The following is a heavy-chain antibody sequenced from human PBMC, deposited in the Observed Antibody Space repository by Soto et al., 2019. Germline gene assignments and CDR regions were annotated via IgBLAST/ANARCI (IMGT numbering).Heavy chain of an antibody. CDR1: GGTFSSYA. CDR3: ARDRVGATTVAPSFDY. Sequence: QVQLVQSGAEVKKPGSSVKVSCKASGGTFSSYAISWVRQAPGQGLEWMGGIIPIFGTANYAQKFQGSVRLTADESTSTAYMELSSLRSEDTAVYYCARDRVGATTVAPSFDYWGQGTLVTVSS. J-gene: IGHJ4*02. CDR2: IIPIFGTA. V-gene: IGHV1-69*12. D-gene: IGHD1-26*01.